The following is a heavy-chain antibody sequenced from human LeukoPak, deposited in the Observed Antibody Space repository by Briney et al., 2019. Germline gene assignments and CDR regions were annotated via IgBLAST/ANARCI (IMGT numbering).Heavy chain of an antibody. D-gene: IGHD6-19*01. V-gene: IGHV3-48*03. Sequence: GGPLRLSCAVSGFPFSVYEMNWVRQAAGKGLEWVSNIGSSGAIRHYADSVKGRFSISRDNAENSLFLQMNSLRVEDTGIYYCALLAVASDFDYWGQGALVTVSS. CDR2: IGSSGAIR. J-gene: IGHJ4*02. CDR3: ALLAVASDFDY. CDR1: GFPFSVYE.